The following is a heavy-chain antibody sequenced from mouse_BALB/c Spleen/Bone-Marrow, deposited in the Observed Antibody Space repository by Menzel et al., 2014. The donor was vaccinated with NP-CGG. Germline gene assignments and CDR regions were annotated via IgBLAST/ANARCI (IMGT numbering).Heavy chain of an antibody. J-gene: IGHJ4*01. CDR1: GYTFTNSW. D-gene: IGHD2-3*01. Sequence: VQLQQSGAELVRPGTSVKISCKASGYTFTNSWLGWIKQRPGHGLEWIGDIYPGGGYSNYNEKFKGKVTLTADTSSSTAHMQLSSLTSEDSAVHFCARWGDGYPFYGMDYWGQGTSVTVSS. CDR3: ARWGDGYPFYGMDY. V-gene: IGHV1-63*02. CDR2: IYPGGGYS.